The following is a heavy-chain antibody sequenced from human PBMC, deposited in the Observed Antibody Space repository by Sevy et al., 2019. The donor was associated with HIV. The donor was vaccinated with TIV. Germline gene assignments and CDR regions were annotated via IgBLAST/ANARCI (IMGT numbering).Heavy chain of an antibody. D-gene: IGHD7-27*01. CDR3: AKFAGDFPHFDF. CDR1: GFTFSTYS. CDR2: ISDTGTST. V-gene: IGHV3-23*01. Sequence: GGSLRLSCAASGFTFSTYSMTWVRQAPGKGLEWVSAISDTGTSTYYTHSVEGRFTISRDNSKSTVYLHMNSLRAEDTALYYCAKFAGDFPHFDFWGQGTLVTVSS. J-gene: IGHJ4*02.